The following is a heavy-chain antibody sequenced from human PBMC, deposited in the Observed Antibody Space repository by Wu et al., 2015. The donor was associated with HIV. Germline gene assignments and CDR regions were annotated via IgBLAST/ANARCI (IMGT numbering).Heavy chain of an antibody. CDR2: IIPIFGTA. CDR1: GGTFSSYA. CDR3: ARVSSRLRFLPHPYYMDV. V-gene: IGHV1-69*12. D-gene: IGHD3-3*01. Sequence: QVQLVQSGAEVKKPGSSVKVSCKASGGTFSSYAISWVRQAPGQGLEWMGGIIPIFGTANYAQKFQGRVTITADESTSTAYMELSSLRSEDTAVYYCARVSSRLRFLPHPYYMDVWGKGTTVTVSS. J-gene: IGHJ6*03.